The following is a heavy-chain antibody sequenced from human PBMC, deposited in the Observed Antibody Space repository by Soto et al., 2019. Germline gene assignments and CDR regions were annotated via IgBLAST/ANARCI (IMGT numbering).Heavy chain of an antibody. V-gene: IGHV1-18*04. Sequence: GASVKVSCKASGYTFTSYGVSWVRQAPGQGLEWVGWISAYNGDTNYAQNFQGRVTMTTDTSTGTAYMEVRSLRSDDTAVYYCARDGPVIRARSWFDPWGQGTLVTVSS. CDR1: GYTFTSYG. CDR2: ISAYNGDT. J-gene: IGHJ5*02. CDR3: ARDGPVIRARSWFDP.